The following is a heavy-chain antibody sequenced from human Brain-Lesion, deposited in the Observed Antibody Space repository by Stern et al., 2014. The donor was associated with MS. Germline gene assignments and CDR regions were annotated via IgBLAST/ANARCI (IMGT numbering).Heavy chain of an antibody. J-gene: IGHJ4*02. V-gene: IGHV4-61*02. CDR2: IYSSGST. Sequence: QLVESGPGLVKPSQTLSLTCIVSGGSISSGSFYWNWIRQPAGRGLEWIGRIYSSGSTNYNPYLKGRVPISGDTSKNQFSLKLISMTAADTAIYYCARETGGYTYGDTDFFDYWGQGALVTVSS. CDR1: GGSISSGSFY. CDR3: ARETGGYTYGDTDFFDY. D-gene: IGHD5-12*01.